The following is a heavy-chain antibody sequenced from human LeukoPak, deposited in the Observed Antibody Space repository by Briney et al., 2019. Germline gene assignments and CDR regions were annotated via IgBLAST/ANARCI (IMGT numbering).Heavy chain of an antibody. CDR2: IKQDGGEK. CDR1: GFTFSSFW. V-gene: IGHV3-7*01. D-gene: IGHD1-26*01. J-gene: IGHJ4*02. CDR3: ARESGGSRNPPRDY. Sequence: GGSLRLSCAASGFTFSSFWMSWVRQAPGKGLEWVANIKQDGGEKYYVDSVKGRFTISRDNAKNSLYLQMNSLRAEDTAVYYCARESGGSRNPPRDYWGQGTLVTVSS.